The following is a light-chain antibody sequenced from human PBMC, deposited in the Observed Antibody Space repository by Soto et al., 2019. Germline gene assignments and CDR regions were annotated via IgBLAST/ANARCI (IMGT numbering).Light chain of an antibody. CDR1: KLGEKY. Sequence: SYELTQPPSVSVSPGQTASITCSGDKLGEKYVSWHQQKPGQSPVAVIYQDTKRPSGIPDRFSGSNSGNTATLTISGTQAMDEADYYCQAWDRNTMLFGGRTKVTVL. CDR2: QDT. J-gene: IGLJ2*01. CDR3: QAWDRNTML. V-gene: IGLV3-1*01.